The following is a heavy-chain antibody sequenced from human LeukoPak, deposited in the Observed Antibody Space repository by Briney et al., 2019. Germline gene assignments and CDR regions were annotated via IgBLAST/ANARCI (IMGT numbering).Heavy chain of an antibody. D-gene: IGHD6-13*01. CDR3: AKLKITAAGTGDYYFDY. Sequence: GGSLRLSCAASGFTFSSYGMHWVRQAPGKGLEWVAVISYDGSNKYYADSVKGRFTISRDNSKNTLYLQMNSPRAEDTAVYYCAKLKITAAGTGDYYFDYWGQGTLVTVSS. CDR1: GFTFSSYG. CDR2: ISYDGSNK. J-gene: IGHJ4*02. V-gene: IGHV3-30*18.